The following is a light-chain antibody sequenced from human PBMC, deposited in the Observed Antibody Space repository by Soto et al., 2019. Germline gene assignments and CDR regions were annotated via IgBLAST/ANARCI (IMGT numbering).Light chain of an antibody. CDR3: QQYEAYPLT. Sequence: DIQLTQSPSTLSASVGDRATITCRASQSISSWLAWYQQKPGQAPKLLVYKASSLESGVPSRFRGSGSGTEFTLTISTLQPDDFATYYCQQYEAYPLTFGGGTKVEI. CDR1: QSISSW. V-gene: IGKV1-5*03. J-gene: IGKJ4*01. CDR2: KAS.